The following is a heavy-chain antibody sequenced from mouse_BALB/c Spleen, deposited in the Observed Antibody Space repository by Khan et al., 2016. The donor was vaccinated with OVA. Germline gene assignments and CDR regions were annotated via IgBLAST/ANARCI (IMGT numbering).Heavy chain of an antibody. CDR3: TRERDY. CDR1: GYSITSAYA. CDR2: INYSGST. J-gene: IGHJ3*01. V-gene: IGHV3-2*02. Sequence: EVQLQESGPGLVKPSQSLSLTCTVTGYSITSAYAWNWIRQFPGNRLEWMGYINYSGSTSYTPSLKSRISITRDTSKNQFFLQLNSVTAEDTATYYYTRERDYWGQGTLVTVSA.